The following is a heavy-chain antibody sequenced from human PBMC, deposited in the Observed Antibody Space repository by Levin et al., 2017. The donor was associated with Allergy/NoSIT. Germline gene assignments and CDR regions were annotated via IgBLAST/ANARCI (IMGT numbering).Heavy chain of an antibody. V-gene: IGHV3-23*01. CDR2: ISSSGSGT. Sequence: GGSLRLSCVVSGFTFSTNAMSWVRQAPGKGLEWVSTISSSGSGTYYADSVKGRFTISRDNSKITLSLQMNSLTAEDTAIYYWARGHMYDHDSSSYYFKWYFDLWGSGTLVTVS. CDR3: ARGHMYDHDSSSYYFKWYFDL. CDR1: GFTFSTNA. D-gene: IGHD3-22*01. J-gene: IGHJ2*01.